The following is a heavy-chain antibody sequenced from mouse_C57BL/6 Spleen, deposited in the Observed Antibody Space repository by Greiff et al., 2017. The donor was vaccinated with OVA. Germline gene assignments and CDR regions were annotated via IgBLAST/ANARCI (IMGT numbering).Heavy chain of an antibody. CDR2: ISDGGSYT. D-gene: IGHD3-2*02. J-gene: IGHJ2*01. CDR3: ARDSDSSGYPLYFDY. Sequence: EVQLVESGGGLVKPGGSLKLSCAASGFTFSSYAMSWVRQTPEKRLEWVATISDGGSYTYYPDNVKGRFTISRDNAKNNLYLHMSHLKSEDTAMYYCARDSDSSGYPLYFDYWGQGTTLTVSS. CDR1: GFTFSSYA. V-gene: IGHV5-4*01.